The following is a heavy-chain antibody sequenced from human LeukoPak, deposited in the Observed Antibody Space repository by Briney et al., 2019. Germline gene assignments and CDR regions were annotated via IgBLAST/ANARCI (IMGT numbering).Heavy chain of an antibody. D-gene: IGHD2-2*02. V-gene: IGHV3-48*04. Sequence: GGSLRLSCAASGFSFSSYAMNWVRQAPGKGLEWLSYIDNTSGTIYYADFVKGRFTISRDNSKSSLFLQVNSLTAEDTAVYYCARDRYCSSSTCYTGTFDFWGQGTMVTVSS. CDR2: IDNTSGTI. CDR3: ARDRYCSSSTCYTGTFDF. J-gene: IGHJ3*01. CDR1: GFSFSSYA.